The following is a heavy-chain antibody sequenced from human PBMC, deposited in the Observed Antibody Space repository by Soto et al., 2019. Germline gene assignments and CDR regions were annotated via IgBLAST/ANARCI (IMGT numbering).Heavy chain of an antibody. D-gene: IGHD2-21*02. V-gene: IGHV4-30-2*01. CDR3: ARVAYCGGDCYRGFDP. CDR1: GGSISSGGYS. CDR2: IYHSGST. J-gene: IGHJ5*02. Sequence: QLQLQESGSGLVKPSQTLSLTCAVSGGSISSGGYSWSWIRQPPGKGLEWIGYIYHSGSTYYNPYLKSRVTISVERTKNQFSLKLSSVTAADTAVYYCARVAYCGGDCYRGFDPWGQGTLVTVSS.